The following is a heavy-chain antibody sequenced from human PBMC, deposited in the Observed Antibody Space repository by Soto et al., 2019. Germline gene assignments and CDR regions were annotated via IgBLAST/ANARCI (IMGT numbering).Heavy chain of an antibody. J-gene: IGHJ6*02. CDR1: GFTFSSYG. CDR2: ISYGGSNK. CDR3: AKDQLRGVRGVITYYYGMDV. V-gene: IGHV3-30*18. D-gene: IGHD3-10*01. Sequence: QVQLVESGGGVVQPGRSLRLSCAASGFTFSSYGMHWVRQAPGKGLEWVAVISYGGSNKYYAGSVKGRFTISRDNSKNTLYLQMNSLGAEDTAVYYCAKDQLRGVRGVITYYYGMDVWGQGTRVTVSS.